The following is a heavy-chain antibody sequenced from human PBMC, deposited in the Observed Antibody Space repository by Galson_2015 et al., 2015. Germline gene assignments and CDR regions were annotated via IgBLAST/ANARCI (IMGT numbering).Heavy chain of an antibody. D-gene: IGHD3-3*01. CDR2: FDPEDGET. V-gene: IGHV1-24*01. CDR3: ATTSYGFWSAQGDYYGMDV. J-gene: IGHJ6*02. Sequence: SVKVSCKVSGYTLTELSMHWVRQAPGKGLEWMGGFDPEDGETIYAQKFQGRVTMTEDTSTDTAYMELSSLRSEDTAVYYCATTSYGFWSAQGDYYGMDVWGQGTTVTVSS. CDR1: GYTLTELS.